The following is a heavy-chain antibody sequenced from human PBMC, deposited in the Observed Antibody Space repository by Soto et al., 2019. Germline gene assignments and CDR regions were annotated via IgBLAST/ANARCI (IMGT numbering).Heavy chain of an antibody. V-gene: IGHV3-21*02. Sequence: EEQLVESGGGLVKPGGSLRLSCVASGFTFSSYSMNWVRQAPGKGLEWVSTITTSSSSIYYADSVKGRFTISRDNAKNSRFLEMKSLRLEDTAVYYCARVQWLASHIWGQGTMVTVSS. CDR1: GFTFSSYS. CDR2: ITTSSSSI. D-gene: IGHD6-19*01. CDR3: ARVQWLASHI. J-gene: IGHJ3*02.